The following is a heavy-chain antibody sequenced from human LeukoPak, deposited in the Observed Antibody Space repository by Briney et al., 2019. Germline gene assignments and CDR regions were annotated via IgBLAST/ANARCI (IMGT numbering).Heavy chain of an antibody. D-gene: IGHD5-18*01. J-gene: IGHJ4*02. CDR1: GYTFTGYY. CDR3: ARAVDTAMVTRFDY. Sequence: ASVKVSCKASGYTFTGYYMHWVRQAPGQGLKWMGWINPNSGGTNYAQKFQGRVTMTRDTSISTAYMELSRLRSDDTAVYYCARAVDTAMVTRFDYWGQGTLVTVSS. V-gene: IGHV1-2*02. CDR2: INPNSGGT.